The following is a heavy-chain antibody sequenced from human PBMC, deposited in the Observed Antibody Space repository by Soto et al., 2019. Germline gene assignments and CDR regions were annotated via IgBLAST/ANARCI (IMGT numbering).Heavy chain of an antibody. CDR2: IYYSGKT. CDR3: ARWYYDFWSGFVPHYFDP. Sequence: PSETLSLTCSLSGASITSTTYFWAWIRQPPGKGLEWVGSIYYSGKTHYNPSLKSRTTISVDRSRNQFSLQVSSVTAADTAVYYCARWYYDFWSGFVPHYFDPWGQGTQVTVSS. CDR1: GASITSTTYF. J-gene: IGHJ5*02. V-gene: IGHV4-39*01. D-gene: IGHD3-3*01.